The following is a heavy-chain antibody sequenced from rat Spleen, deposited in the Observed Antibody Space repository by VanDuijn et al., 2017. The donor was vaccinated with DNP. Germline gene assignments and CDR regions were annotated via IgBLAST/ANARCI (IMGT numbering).Heavy chain of an antibody. V-gene: IGHV1-43*01. CDR1: GYTFTSYY. CDR2: IYTGSGGT. Sequence: QVQLQQSGAELAKPGSSVKISCTASGYTFTSYYISWIKQTTGQGLEYIGYIYTGSGGTNYNEKFKGKATLTVDKSSSTAFMQLSSLTPDDSAVYYCASSWVGVRGIWFAFWGQGTLVTVSS. J-gene: IGHJ3*01. D-gene: IGHD4-3*01. CDR3: ASSWVGVRGIWFAF.